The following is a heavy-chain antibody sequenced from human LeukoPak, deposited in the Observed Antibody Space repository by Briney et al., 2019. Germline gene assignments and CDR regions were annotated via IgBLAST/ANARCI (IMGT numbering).Heavy chain of an antibody. CDR1: GGSISTRDYY. CDR2: IDYSGST. D-gene: IGHD6-19*01. CDR3: TRQAQWLAIDY. V-gene: IGHV4-39*01. J-gene: IGHJ4*02. Sequence: SETLSLTCTVSGGSISTRDYYWGWIRQPPGKGLEWIGSIDYSGSTYYNPSLKSRVTISVDMSKNQFSLKLNSVTAVDTAVYYCTRQAQWLAIDYWGQGTLVTVSS.